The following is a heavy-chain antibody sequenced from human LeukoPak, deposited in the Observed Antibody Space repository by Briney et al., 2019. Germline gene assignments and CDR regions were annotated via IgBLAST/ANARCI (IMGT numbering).Heavy chain of an antibody. CDR1: GGSFSGYY. V-gene: IGHV4-34*01. D-gene: IGHD3-16*02. CDR3: ARNFQVSFYTYYDYVWGSYRFDY. J-gene: IGHJ4*02. CDR2: INHSGST. Sequence: SETLSLTCAVYGGSFSGYYWSWIRQPPGKGLEWIGEINHSGSTNYNPSLKSRVTISVDTSKNQFSLKLSSVTAADTAVYYCARNFQVSFYTYYDYVWGSYRFDYWGQGTLVTVSS.